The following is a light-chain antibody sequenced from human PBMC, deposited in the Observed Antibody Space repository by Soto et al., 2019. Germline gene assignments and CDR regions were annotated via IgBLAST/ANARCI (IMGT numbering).Light chain of an antibody. V-gene: IGKV1-5*03. J-gene: IGKJ1*01. CDR3: KQLWT. CDR2: KAS. Sequence: DIPMTQSPSTLSASVGDRVTITCRASQSISSWLAWYQQKPGKAPKLLIYKASSLESGVPSRFSGSGSGTEFTLTISSLQPDDFATYYCKQLWTFGQGTKVEIK. CDR1: QSISSW.